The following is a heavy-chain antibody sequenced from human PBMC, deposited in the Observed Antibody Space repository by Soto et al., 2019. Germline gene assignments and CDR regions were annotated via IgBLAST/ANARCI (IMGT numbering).Heavy chain of an antibody. CDR1: GGSISSSSYY. J-gene: IGHJ3*02. D-gene: IGHD6-13*01. Sequence: SETLSLTCTVSGGSISSSSYYWGWIRQPPGKGLEWIGSIYYSGSTYYNPSLKSRVTISIDPSKNQFSLKRSSVTAADTAVYYCASPSLTAAEAFDIWGQGTMVTVSS. CDR2: IYYSGST. V-gene: IGHV4-39*01. CDR3: ASPSLTAAEAFDI.